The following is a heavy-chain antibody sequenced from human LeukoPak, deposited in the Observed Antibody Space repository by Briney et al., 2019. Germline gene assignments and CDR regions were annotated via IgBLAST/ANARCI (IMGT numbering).Heavy chain of an antibody. Sequence: GGSLRLSCAASGFTFSSYAMSWVRQAPGKGLQWVSGISGSGGSTYYADSVKGRFTISRDNSKNTLYLQMNSLRAEDTAVYYCAELGITMIGGVWGKGTTVTISS. CDR3: AELGITMIGGV. D-gene: IGHD3-10*02. J-gene: IGHJ6*04. CDR1: GFTFSSYA. CDR2: ISGSGGST. V-gene: IGHV3-23*01.